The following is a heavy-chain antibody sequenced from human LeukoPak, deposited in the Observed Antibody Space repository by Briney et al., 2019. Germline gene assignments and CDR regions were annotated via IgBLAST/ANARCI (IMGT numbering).Heavy chain of an antibody. Sequence: GGSLRLSCAASGFTFSSYSMNWVRQAPGKGLEWVSYISSSSSTIYYADSVKGRFTISRDNAKNSLYLQMNSLRAEDTAVYYCARDYSSYDILTGYFPYYFDYWGQGTLVTVSS. CDR1: GFTFSSYS. V-gene: IGHV3-48*01. CDR3: ARDYSSYDILTGYFPYYFDY. D-gene: IGHD3-9*01. CDR2: ISSSSSTI. J-gene: IGHJ4*02.